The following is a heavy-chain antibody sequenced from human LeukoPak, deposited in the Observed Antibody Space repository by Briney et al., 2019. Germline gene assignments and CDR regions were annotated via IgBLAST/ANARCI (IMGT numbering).Heavy chain of an antibody. CDR2: IIPIFGTA. CDR1: GGTFSSYA. Sequence: SVKVSCKASGGTFSSYAISWVRQAPGQGLEWMGGIIPIFGTANYTQKFQGRVTITADESTSTAYMELSSLRSEDTAVYYCARAPGYYYDSSGYFYWGQGTLVTVSS. D-gene: IGHD3-22*01. CDR3: ARAPGYYYDSSGYFY. J-gene: IGHJ4*02. V-gene: IGHV1-69*01.